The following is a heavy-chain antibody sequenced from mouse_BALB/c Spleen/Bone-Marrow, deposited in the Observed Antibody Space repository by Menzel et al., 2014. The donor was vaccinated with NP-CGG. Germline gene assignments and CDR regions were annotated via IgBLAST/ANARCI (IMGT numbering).Heavy chain of an antibody. Sequence: VKLMESGPGLVAPSQSLSITCTVSEFSLTSYGVHWVRQPPGKGLEWLGVIWAGGGTNYNSALMSRLSISKDNSKSQVFLKMNSLQTDDTAMYYCARGGSSRAWFAYWGQGTLVTVSA. CDR1: EFSLTSYG. V-gene: IGHV2-9*02. J-gene: IGHJ3*01. D-gene: IGHD1-1*01. CDR3: ARGGSSRAWFAY. CDR2: IWAGGGT.